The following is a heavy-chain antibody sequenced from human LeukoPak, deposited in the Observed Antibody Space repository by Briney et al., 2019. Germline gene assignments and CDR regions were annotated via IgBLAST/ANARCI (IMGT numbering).Heavy chain of an antibody. Sequence: GASVKVSCKASGYTFTGYYMHWVRQAPGQGLEWMGWINPNSGGTKCAQKFQGRVSMTRDTSISTAYMELSRLGSDDTAVYYCARSLRDGYPQRVDYWGQGTLVTVSS. J-gene: IGHJ4*02. D-gene: IGHD5-24*01. CDR1: GYTFTGYY. CDR2: INPNSGGT. CDR3: ARSLRDGYPQRVDY. V-gene: IGHV1-2*02.